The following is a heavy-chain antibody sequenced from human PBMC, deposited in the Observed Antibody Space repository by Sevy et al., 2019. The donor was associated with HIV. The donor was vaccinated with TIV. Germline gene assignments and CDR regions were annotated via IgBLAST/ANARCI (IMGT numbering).Heavy chain of an antibody. CDR3: AKGYCSGGSCPRDYYCYGMDL. V-gene: IGHV3-23*01. Sequence: GGSLRLSCAASGFTFTSYAMNWVRQAPGKGLDWVSSISGSGRSTYYADSVEGRFTISRDNSKNTLSLQMNSLRADDTAVYSCAKGYCSGGSCPRDYYCYGMDLWGQGTTVTVSS. D-gene: IGHD2-15*01. CDR2: ISGSGRST. CDR1: GFTFTSYA. J-gene: IGHJ6*02.